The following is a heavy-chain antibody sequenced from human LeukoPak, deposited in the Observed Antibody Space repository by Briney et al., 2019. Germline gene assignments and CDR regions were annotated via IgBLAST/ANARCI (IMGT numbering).Heavy chain of an antibody. J-gene: IGHJ5*02. V-gene: IGHV4-4*07. CDR1: GGSISSYY. D-gene: IGHD2-15*01. Sequence: SETLSLTCTVSGGSISSYYWTWIRQPAGKGLEWIGRIYSSGSTNYNPSLKSRVTMSVDTSKNQFSLKLSSVTAADTAVYYCARDPYCSGGSCYLNWFDPWGQGTLVSVSS. CDR2: IYSSGST. CDR3: ARDPYCSGGSCYLNWFDP.